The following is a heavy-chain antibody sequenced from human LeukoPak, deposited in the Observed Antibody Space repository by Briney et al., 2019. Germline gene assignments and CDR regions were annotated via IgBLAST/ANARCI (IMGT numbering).Heavy chain of an antibody. D-gene: IGHD2-2*01. Sequence: SETLSLTCAVYGGSFSGYYCSWIRQPPGKGLEWIGEINHSGSTNYNPSLKSRVTISVDTSKNQFSLKLSSVTAADTAVYYCARGRGRMVPPLRAFDIWGQGTMVTVSS. CDR1: GGSFSGYY. CDR2: INHSGST. CDR3: ARGRGRMVPPLRAFDI. V-gene: IGHV4-34*01. J-gene: IGHJ3*02.